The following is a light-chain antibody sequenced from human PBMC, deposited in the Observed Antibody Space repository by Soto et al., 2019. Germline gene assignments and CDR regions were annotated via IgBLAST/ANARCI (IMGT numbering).Light chain of an antibody. CDR1: HSVSSNY. CDR3: QQYGISPT. J-gene: IGKJ1*01. V-gene: IGKV3-20*01. Sequence: EIVLTQSPGTLSLSPGERATLSCRSSHSVSSNYLAWYQQKPGQAPRLLIYDASSRATGIPYRFSGSGSGTDFTLTISRLEPVDFAVYYCQQYGISPTFGQGTKVEIK. CDR2: DAS.